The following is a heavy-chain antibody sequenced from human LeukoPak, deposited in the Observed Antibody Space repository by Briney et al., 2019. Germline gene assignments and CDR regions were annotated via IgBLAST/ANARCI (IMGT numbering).Heavy chain of an antibody. CDR1: GYIFTSYW. V-gene: IGHV5-51*01. CDR2: IYPGDSDT. D-gene: IGHD6-19*01. J-gene: IGHJ4*02. Sequence: GESLKISCKSSGYIFTSYWIGWVRQMPGKGLEWMAIIYPGDSDTRYSPSFRGQVTISADKSITTAYLQWSGLKASDTAMYYCARLHPYSSGWYIGADYWGQGTLVSVSS. CDR3: ARLHPYSSGWYIGADY.